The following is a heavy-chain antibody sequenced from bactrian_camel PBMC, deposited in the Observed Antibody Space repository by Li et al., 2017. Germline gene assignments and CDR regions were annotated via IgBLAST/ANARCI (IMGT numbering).Heavy chain of an antibody. CDR1: DYTFGQDC. D-gene: IGHD7*01. Sequence: HVQLVESGGGSVQAGGSLRLSCAASDYTFGQDCVGWFRQAPGKDREWVAGTYIDARSTYYADSVSGRFTVSQDKAKNMMYLHMNSLEPEDSAVYYCAAMSIPSLWCGGQGTQVTVS. V-gene: IGHV3S6*01. CDR2: TYIDARST. J-gene: IGHJ4*01. CDR3: AAMSIPSLWC.